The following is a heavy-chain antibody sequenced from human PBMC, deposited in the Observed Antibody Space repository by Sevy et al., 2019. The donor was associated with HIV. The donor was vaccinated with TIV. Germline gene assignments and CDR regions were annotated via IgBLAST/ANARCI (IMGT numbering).Heavy chain of an antibody. CDR2: FSFGCGKI. V-gene: IGHV3-23*01. D-gene: IGHD2-8*01. Sequence: GGSLRFSCVASGFTFSKYSMSWVRQTPGKGLEWVATFSFGCGKINYADSVKGRFTISRDDSRNTFYLQMNSLRAEDTAIYYCAREGCTKPHDYWGQGTLVTVSS. J-gene: IGHJ4*02. CDR1: GFTFSKYS. CDR3: AREGCTKPHDY.